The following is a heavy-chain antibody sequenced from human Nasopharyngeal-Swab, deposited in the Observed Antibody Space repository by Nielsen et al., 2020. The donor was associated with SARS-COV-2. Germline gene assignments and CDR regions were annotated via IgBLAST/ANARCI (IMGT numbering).Heavy chain of an antibody. CDR2: ISGSGYST. V-gene: IGHV3-23*01. Sequence: GGSLRLSCAASGFTFSDYGMNWVRQAPGKGLEWVSGISGSGYSTYYADSVKGRFTSSRDNSKNTRELKMNSLRDEETAGEEGEKGKEKGGEKGGRGGEKGGQGTLVTVSS. CDR3: EKGKEKGGEKGGRGGEK. J-gene: IGHJ4*02. CDR1: GFTFSDYG. D-gene: IGHD3-16*01.